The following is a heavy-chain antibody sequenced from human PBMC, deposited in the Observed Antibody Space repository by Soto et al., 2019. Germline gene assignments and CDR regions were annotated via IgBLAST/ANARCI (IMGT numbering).Heavy chain of an antibody. D-gene: IGHD6-6*01. Sequence: EVQLVESGGGLVQPGGSLRLSCAASGFTFSNYGMNWVRQAPGKGLAWVSYISSSSATIQYADSVKGRFTISRDNAKNSLYLQMNSLRDEDTAVYYCARWGAARPDYWGQGTLVTVSS. CDR2: ISSSSATI. J-gene: IGHJ4*02. V-gene: IGHV3-48*02. CDR1: GFTFSNYG. CDR3: ARWGAARPDY.